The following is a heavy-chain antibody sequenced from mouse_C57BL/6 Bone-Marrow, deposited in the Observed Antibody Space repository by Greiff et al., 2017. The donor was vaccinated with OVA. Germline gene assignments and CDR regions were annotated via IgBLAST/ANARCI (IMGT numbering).Heavy chain of an antibody. CDR2: INPNNGGT. D-gene: IGHD2-3*01. V-gene: IGHV1-26*01. CDR3: ARSRWLPHYLDY. J-gene: IGHJ2*01. CDR1: GYTFTDYY. Sequence: VQLQQSGPELVKPGASVKISCKASGYTFTDYYMNWVKQSHGKSLEWIGDINPNNGGTSYNQKFKGKATLTVDKSSSTAYMELRSLTSEDSAVYYCARSRWLPHYLDYWGQGTTLTVSS.